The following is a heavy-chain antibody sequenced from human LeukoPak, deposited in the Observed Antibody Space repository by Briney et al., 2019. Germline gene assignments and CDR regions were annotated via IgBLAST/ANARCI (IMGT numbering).Heavy chain of an antibody. CDR3: ASMDYGSGTSGTYYPY. V-gene: IGHV4-59*01. J-gene: IGHJ4*02. CDR1: GGSTNDYY. CDR2: IYSNGAT. D-gene: IGHD3-10*01. Sequence: SETLSLTCTVSGGSTNDYYWNWIRQPPGQGLERIGYIYSNGATDYNPSLKSRVTISADTSKRQFSLKLTSVTAADTAVYYCASMDYGSGTSGTYYPYWGQGALVTVSS.